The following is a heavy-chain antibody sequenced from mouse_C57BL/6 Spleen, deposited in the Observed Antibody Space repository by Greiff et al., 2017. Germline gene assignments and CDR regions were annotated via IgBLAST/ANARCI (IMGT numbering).Heavy chain of an antibody. V-gene: IGHV1-81*01. CDR3: AREGGSYDGYSLPPY. J-gene: IGHJ2*01. CDR1: GYTFTSYG. D-gene: IGHD2-3*01. Sequence: VQLQQSGAELARPGASVKLSCKASGYTFTSYGISWVKQRTGQGLEWIGEIYPRSGNTYYNEKFKGKVTLTAEKSSSTAYMELRSLTSEDSAVYFCAREGGSYDGYSLPPYWGQGTTRTVSS. CDR2: IYPRSGNT.